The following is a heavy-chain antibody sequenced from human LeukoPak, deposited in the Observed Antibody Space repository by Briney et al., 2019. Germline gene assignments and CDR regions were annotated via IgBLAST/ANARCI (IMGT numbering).Heavy chain of an antibody. J-gene: IGHJ4*02. Sequence: ASVKVSCKASGYTFTSYGISWVRQAPGQGREWMGWISAYNGNTNYAQKLQGRVTMTTDTSTSTAYMELRSLRPDDTAVYYCARDPGIPGTAMVRDLDYWGQGTLVTVSS. D-gene: IGHD5-18*01. CDR1: GYTFTSYG. V-gene: IGHV1-18*01. CDR3: ARDPGIPGTAMVRDLDY. CDR2: ISAYNGNT.